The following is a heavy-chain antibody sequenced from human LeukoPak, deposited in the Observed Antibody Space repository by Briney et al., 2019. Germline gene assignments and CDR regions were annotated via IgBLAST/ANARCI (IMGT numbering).Heavy chain of an antibody. CDR3: ARLNDYGGNFDAFDI. CDR1: GGSISSYY. J-gene: IGHJ3*02. V-gene: IGHV4-59*08. Sequence: PSETLPLTCTVSGGSISSYYWSWIRQPPGKGLEWIGYIYYSGSTNYNPSLKSRVTISVDTSKNQFSLKLSSVTAADTAVYYCARLNDYGGNFDAFDIWGQGTMVTVSS. D-gene: IGHD4-23*01. CDR2: IYYSGST.